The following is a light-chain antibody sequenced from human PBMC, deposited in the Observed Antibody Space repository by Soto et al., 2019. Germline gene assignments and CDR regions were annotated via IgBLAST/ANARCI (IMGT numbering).Light chain of an antibody. CDR3: TSFTTSNTFV. CDR1: SNDVGHFNY. V-gene: IGLV2-14*03. CDR2: DVS. Sequence: QSALAQRASVSGSPGQSITISCTGTSNDVGHFNYVSWFQQHPGKAPKLLIFDVSNWPSGVSDRFSGSKSGNTASLTISGLQPGDEADYYCTSFTTSNTFVFGSGTKVTVL. J-gene: IGLJ1*01.